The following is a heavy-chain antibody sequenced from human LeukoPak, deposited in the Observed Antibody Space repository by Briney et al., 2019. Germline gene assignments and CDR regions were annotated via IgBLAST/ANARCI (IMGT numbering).Heavy chain of an antibody. D-gene: IGHD2-2*01. CDR3: ARVFCSSTSCYGPPDY. CDR2: VSAYNAHT. CDR1: GYTFTNYG. V-gene: IGHV1-18*01. J-gene: IGHJ4*02. Sequence: ASVKVSCKASGYTFTNYGFTWVRQAPGQGLEWMGWVSAYNAHTNYAQKLQGRVTMTTDTSTSTAYMELRSLRSDDTAVYYCARVFCSSTSCYGPPDYWGQGTLVTVSS.